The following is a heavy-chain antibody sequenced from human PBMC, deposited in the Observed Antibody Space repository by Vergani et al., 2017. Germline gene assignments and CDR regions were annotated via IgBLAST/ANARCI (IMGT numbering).Heavy chain of an antibody. CDR2: IKIDGSIT. Sequence: EVQLVESGGGLIHPGGSLRLSCEGSGFSFSGYWMHWVRQSPEKGLVWVSRIKIDGSITNYADSVKGRFTISRDNAKNTLYLEMNSRRGDDTAIYYCVRAXCSGPCFMSNWFDSLGQGTLVTVSS. CDR3: VRAXCSGPCFMSNWFDS. J-gene: IGHJ5*01. V-gene: IGHV3-74*01. D-gene: IGHD2-15*01. CDR1: GFSFSGYW.